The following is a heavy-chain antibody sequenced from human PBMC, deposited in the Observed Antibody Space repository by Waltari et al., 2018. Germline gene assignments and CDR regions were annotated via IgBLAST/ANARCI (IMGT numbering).Heavy chain of an antibody. V-gene: IGHV3-23*01. D-gene: IGHD3-10*01. Sequence: EVQLLESGGGLIQPGGSMRRSCAATGFPFSNYAMTWVRQAPGKGLEVVSTITGRGESTYYADSVKGRFTISRDNSKNTLYLQMNSLRAEDTAVYLCAKVADYYGSGSYKYWGQGTLVTVSS. J-gene: IGHJ4*02. CDR2: ITGRGEST. CDR3: AKVADYYGSGSYKY. CDR1: GFPFSNYA.